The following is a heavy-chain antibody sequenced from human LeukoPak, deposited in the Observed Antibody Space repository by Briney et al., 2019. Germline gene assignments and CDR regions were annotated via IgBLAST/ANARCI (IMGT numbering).Heavy chain of an antibody. CDR3: ASGYNYDFWSSYYNYYYYMDV. Sequence: PGGSLRLSCAASGFTFSSYWMSWVRQAPGKGLEWVANIKQDGSEKYYVDSVKGRFTISRDNAKNSLYLQMNSLRAEDTAVYYCASGYNYDFWSSYYNYYYYMDVWGKGTTVTVSS. D-gene: IGHD3-3*01. J-gene: IGHJ6*03. V-gene: IGHV3-7*01. CDR2: IKQDGSEK. CDR1: GFTFSSYW.